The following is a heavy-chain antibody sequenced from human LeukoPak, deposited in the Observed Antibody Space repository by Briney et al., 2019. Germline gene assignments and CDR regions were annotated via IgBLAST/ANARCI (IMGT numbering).Heavy chain of an antibody. CDR2: IYHSGST. CDR1: GGSISSGGYS. CDR3: ARSSTLIVVPIDY. Sequence: SETLSLTCAVSGGSISSGGYSWSWIRQPPGKGLEWIGYIYHSGSTYYNPSLKSRVTISVDRSKNQFSLKLSSVTAADTAVYYCARSSTLIVVPIDYWGQGTLVTVSS. V-gene: IGHV4-30-2*01. D-gene: IGHD3-22*01. J-gene: IGHJ4*02.